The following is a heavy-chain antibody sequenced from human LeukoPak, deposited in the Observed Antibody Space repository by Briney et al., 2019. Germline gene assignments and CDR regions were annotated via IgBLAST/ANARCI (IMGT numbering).Heavy chain of an antibody. V-gene: IGHV3-13*01. Sequence: GGSLRLSCAVSGFTFDRCDMHWVRHPTGKGLEWVSAIGNAADTYYAGSVKGRFTISRENARNSLYLQMNALRAGDTAIYFCAGGRGQIINYWGQGTLVTVSS. CDR2: IGNAADT. CDR1: GFTFDRCD. CDR3: AGGRGQIINY. D-gene: IGHD3-10*01. J-gene: IGHJ4*02.